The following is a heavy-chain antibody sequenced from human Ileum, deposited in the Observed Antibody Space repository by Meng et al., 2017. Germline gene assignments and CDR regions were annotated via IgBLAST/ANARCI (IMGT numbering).Heavy chain of an antibody. CDR2: ISYDGSNK. CDR1: GFTFSSYA. CDR3: ARSEVSSGWYPHDY. V-gene: IGHV3-30*04. D-gene: IGHD6-19*01. Sequence: GGSLRLSCAASGFTFSSYAMHWVRQAPGKGLEWVAVISYDGSNKYYADSVKGRFTISRDNSKNTLYLQMNSLRAEDTAVYYCARSEVSSGWYPHDYWGQGTLVTVSS. J-gene: IGHJ4*02.